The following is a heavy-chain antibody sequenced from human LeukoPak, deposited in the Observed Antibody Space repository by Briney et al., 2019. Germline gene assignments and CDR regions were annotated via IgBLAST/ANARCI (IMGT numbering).Heavy chain of an antibody. CDR1: GYTFTSYD. Sequence: ASVKVSCKASGYTFTSYDINWVRQATGQGLEWMRWMNPNSGNTGYAQKFQGRVTMTRNTSISTAYMELSSLRSEDTAVYYCARGAVVAYCGGDCQTDAFDIWGQGTIVTVSS. CDR3: ARGAVVAYCGGDCQTDAFDI. J-gene: IGHJ3*02. D-gene: IGHD2-21*02. V-gene: IGHV1-8*01. CDR2: MNPNSGNT.